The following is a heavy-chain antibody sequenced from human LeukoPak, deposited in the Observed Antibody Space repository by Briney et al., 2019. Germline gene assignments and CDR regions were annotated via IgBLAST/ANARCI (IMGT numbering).Heavy chain of an antibody. CDR3: AIITAYGDYVGY. CDR1: GCTFSSYA. J-gene: IGHJ4*02. CDR2: IIPILGIA. Sequence: ASVKVSCKASGCTFSSYAISWVRQAPGQGLEWMGRIIPILGIANYAHKFQGRVTITADKSTSTAYMELSRLRSEDTSVYYCAIITAYGDYVGYRGQGTLVTVCS. D-gene: IGHD4-17*01. V-gene: IGHV1-69*04.